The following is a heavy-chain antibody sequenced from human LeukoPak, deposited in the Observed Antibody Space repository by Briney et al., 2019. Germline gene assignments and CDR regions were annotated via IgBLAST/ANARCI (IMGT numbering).Heavy chain of an antibody. CDR1: GDSISSGSYY. V-gene: IGHV4-61*02. CDR3: ARTVTSGSPYFDS. CDR2: IYNSGTT. D-gene: IGHD2-15*01. J-gene: IGHJ4*02. Sequence: SETLSLTCTVSGDSISSGSYYWSWIRQPAGKGLVWIGRIYNSGTTNYNPSPKSRVTISEDASKNQFSLNLSFVTAADTAVYYCARTVTSGSPYFDSWGQGTLVTVSS.